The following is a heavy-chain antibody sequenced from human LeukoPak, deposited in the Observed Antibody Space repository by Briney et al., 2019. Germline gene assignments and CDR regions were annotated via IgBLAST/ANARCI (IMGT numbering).Heavy chain of an antibody. V-gene: IGHV4-31*03. Sequence: TSETLSLTCTVSGGSIRSSGHYWTWIRQHPEKGLEWIGYISHSGNTYYNPSLKTRISISLGTSSNHFSLRLSSVTAADTAVYYCARVVNDFWSRYYYGMDVWGQGTTVTVSS. J-gene: IGHJ6*02. D-gene: IGHD3-3*01. CDR1: GGSIRSSGHY. CDR2: ISHSGNT. CDR3: ARVVNDFWSRYYYGMDV.